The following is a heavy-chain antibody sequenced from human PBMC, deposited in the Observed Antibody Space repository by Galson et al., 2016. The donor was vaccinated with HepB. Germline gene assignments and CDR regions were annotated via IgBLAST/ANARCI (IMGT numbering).Heavy chain of an antibody. CDR1: GYIFTSYA. CDR2: ISAYNGNT. V-gene: IGHV1-18*01. D-gene: IGHD3-16*01. J-gene: IGHJ4*02. Sequence: SVKVSCKASGYIFTSYAMNWVRQAPGQGLEWMGWISAYNGNTNYTQKLQGRVTMTTDTSTSTAYMELRSLRSEDTAMYYCARDRDSAYSRLGEYTDWGQGALGTVSS. CDR3: ARDRDSAYSRLGEYTD.